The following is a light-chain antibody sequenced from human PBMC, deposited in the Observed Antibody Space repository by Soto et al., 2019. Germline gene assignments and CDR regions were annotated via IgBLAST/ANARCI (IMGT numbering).Light chain of an antibody. CDR3: QQRTNWHLT. J-gene: IGKJ4*01. Sequence: EIVLTQSPATLSLSPGERATLSCRASQSVSSYLAWYQQQPGQAPRLLIYDASNWASGIPARFSGSGSGTDFTLTISSLDPEDFAVYYCQQRTNWHLTFGGGTKVEIK. V-gene: IGKV3-11*01. CDR2: DAS. CDR1: QSVSSY.